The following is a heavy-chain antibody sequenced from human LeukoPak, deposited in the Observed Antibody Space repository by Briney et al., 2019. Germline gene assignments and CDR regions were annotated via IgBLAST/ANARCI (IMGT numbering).Heavy chain of an antibody. CDR2: IHYAGDT. V-gene: IGHV4-39*02. CDR1: GASIITPNYL. CDR3: ARDLVWFGEPKGYYNYMDV. D-gene: IGHD3-10*01. Sequence: SETLSLTCTVSGASIITPNYLWGWIRQSPEKGLEWIGSIHYAGDTYDNPSLQGRVTLSKDTSRNQISLTLSSVTAADTAVYYCARDLVWFGEPKGYYNYMDVWGKGTTVTVSS. J-gene: IGHJ6*03.